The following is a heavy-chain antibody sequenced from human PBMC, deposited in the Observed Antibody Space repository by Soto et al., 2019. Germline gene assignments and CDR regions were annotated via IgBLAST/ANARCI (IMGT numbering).Heavy chain of an antibody. V-gene: IGHV5-51*01. Sequence: GESLKISCKGSGYSFTSYWIGWVRQMPGKGLEWMGIIYPGDSDTRYSPSFQGQVTISADKSISTAYLRWSSLKASDTAMYYCARLGDSSCYYYYGMDVWGKGTTVTVAS. D-gene: IGHD3-22*01. CDR2: IYPGDSDT. CDR3: ARLGDSSCYYYYGMDV. J-gene: IGHJ6*04. CDR1: GYSFTSYW.